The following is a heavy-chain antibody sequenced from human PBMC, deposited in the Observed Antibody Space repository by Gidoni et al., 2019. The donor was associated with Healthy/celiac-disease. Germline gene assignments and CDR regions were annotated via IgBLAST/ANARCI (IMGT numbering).Heavy chain of an antibody. V-gene: IGHV3-21*01. CDR3: LGTPEIAARLKPFDY. CDR1: GFHFSSCS. CDR2: ISTSSSYI. J-gene: IGHJ4*02. D-gene: IGHD6-6*01. Sequence: EVQLVESGGVLVKPGGSLRLSCAAAGFHFSSCSMNWVRQAPGKGLEWVSSISTSSSYIYYADSVKGRFTISRDNAKNSLYLQMNSLRAEDTAVYYCLGTPEIAARLKPFDYWGQGTLVTVSS.